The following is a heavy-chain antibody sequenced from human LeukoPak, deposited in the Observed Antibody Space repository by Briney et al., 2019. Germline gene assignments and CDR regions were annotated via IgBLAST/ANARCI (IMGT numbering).Heavy chain of an antibody. CDR3: AKDMGYSYGRDAFDI. CDR1: GFTFDDYA. D-gene: IGHD5-18*01. V-gene: IGHV3-43*02. CDR2: ISGDGGST. J-gene: IGHJ3*02. Sequence: GGSLRLSCAASGFTFDDYAMHWVRQAPGKGLEWVSLISGDGGSTYYADSVKGRFTISRDNSKNSLYLQMNSLRTEDTALYYCAKDMGYSYGRDAFDIWGQGTMVIVSS.